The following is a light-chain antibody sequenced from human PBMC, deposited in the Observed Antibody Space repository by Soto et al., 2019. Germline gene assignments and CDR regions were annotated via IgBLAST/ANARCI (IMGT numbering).Light chain of an antibody. V-gene: IGKV1-5*01. J-gene: IGKJ1*01. CDR2: DAS. CDR3: QQYRT. Sequence: DIQMTQSPSTLSASVGDRVTITCRASQIISSWLAWYQQKPGKAPKLLIYDASSLETGVPSRFSGSGSGTEFTLTISSVQPEDFATYYCQQYRTFGQGTKVEIK. CDR1: QIISSW.